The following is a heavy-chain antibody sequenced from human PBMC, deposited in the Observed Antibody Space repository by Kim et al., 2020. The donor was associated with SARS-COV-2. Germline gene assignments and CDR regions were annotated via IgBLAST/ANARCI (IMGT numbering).Heavy chain of an antibody. CDR2: IYSGGST. Sequence: GGSLRLSCAASGFTVGTSYMSWVRQAPGKGLDWVSVIYSGGSTHYADSVKGRFTISRDNSKNTVYLQMNSLRAEDTAVYYCATHSSSYDYIGGSYRNFLLEYFQRWGQGTLVTVSS. D-gene: IGHD3-16*02. V-gene: IGHV3-66*01. J-gene: IGHJ1*01. CDR1: GFTVGTSY. CDR3: ATHSSSYDYIGGSYRNFLLEYFQR.